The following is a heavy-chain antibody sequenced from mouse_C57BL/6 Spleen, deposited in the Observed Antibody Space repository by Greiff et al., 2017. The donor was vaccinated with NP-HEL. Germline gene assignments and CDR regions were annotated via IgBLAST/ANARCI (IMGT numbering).Heavy chain of an antibody. CDR3: AREGAQGFAY. CDR1: GYLFTGYY. Sequence: VQLKESGPELVKPGASVKISCKASGYLFTGYYMNWVKQSPEKSLEWIGEINPSTGGTTYNQKFKAKATLTVDKSSSTAYMQLKSLTSEDSAVYYCAREGAQGFAYWGQGTLVTVSA. CDR2: INPSTGGT. D-gene: IGHD3-2*02. V-gene: IGHV1-42*01. J-gene: IGHJ3*01.